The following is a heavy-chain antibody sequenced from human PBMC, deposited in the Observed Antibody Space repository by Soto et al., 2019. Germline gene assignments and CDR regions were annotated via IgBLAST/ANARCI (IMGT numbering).Heavy chain of an antibody. V-gene: IGHV5-10-1*01. CDR1: GYSLAGYW. D-gene: IGHD3-22*01. Sequence: ESLKISFKGAGYSLAGYWITWVRQNPGKGLEWMGRIDPSDSQTYYSPSFRGHVTISVTKSITTVYLQMNSLGAEDTAVYYCARDDYDSSGYYSDFDYWGQGTLVTVSS. CDR3: ARDDYDSSGYYSDFDY. J-gene: IGHJ4*02. CDR2: IDPSDSQT.